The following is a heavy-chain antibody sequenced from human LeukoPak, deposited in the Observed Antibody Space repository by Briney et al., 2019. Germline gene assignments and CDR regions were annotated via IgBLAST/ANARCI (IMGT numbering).Heavy chain of an antibody. V-gene: IGHV3-48*04. CDR3: ARPSTFNSGSCSY. Sequence: PGGSLRLSCAASGFTFSSYSMNWVRQAPGKGLEWVSYISSSSTIYYADSVKGRFTISRDNAKNSLFLQMNSLRAEDTAVYYCARPSTFNSGSCSYWGQGTLVTVSS. CDR2: ISSSSTI. D-gene: IGHD1-26*01. CDR1: GFTFSSYS. J-gene: IGHJ4*02.